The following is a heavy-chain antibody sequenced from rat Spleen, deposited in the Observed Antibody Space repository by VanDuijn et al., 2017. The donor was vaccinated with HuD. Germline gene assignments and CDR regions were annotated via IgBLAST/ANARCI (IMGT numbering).Heavy chain of an antibody. V-gene: IGHV5-22*01. CDR1: GFSLSRYG. Sequence: VQLKESGPGLVKPSLTLSPTCTVSGFSLSRYGVIWVRQPPGKGLEWVASITYEGSTTYYGDSVKGRFTISRDVAKSTLYLQMNNLRSEDTATYYCTRGGYFRHWGQGVMVTVSS. D-gene: IGHD2-5*01. CDR2: ITYEGSTT. J-gene: IGHJ2*01. CDR3: TRGGYFRH.